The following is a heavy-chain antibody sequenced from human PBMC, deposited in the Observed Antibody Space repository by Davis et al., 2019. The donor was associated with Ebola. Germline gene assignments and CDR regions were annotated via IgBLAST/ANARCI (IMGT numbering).Heavy chain of an antibody. J-gene: IGHJ4*02. CDR1: GGSFSGYY. CDR3: ARVGPGLDY. Sequence: MPSETLSLTCAVYGGSFSGYYCSWIRQPPGKGLEWIAEVTRSGITNYNSSLKSRVSMSVDTSKKQFSLKVTSVTAADTAVYYCARVGPGLDYWGQGTLVTVSS. V-gene: IGHV4-34*10. D-gene: IGHD3-10*01. CDR2: VTRSGIT.